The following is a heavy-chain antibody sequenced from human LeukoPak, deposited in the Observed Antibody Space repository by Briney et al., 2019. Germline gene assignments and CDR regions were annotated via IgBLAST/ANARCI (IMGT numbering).Heavy chain of an antibody. CDR3: ARAAGDYYDSSGYYPSRGFQH. J-gene: IGHJ1*01. V-gene: IGHV3-23*01. CDR1: GFTFSSYA. CDR2: ISGSGGST. D-gene: IGHD3-22*01. Sequence: GGSLRLSCAASGFTFSSYAMSWVRQAPGKGLEWVSAISGSGGSTYYADSVKGRFTISRDNSKNTLYLQMNSLRAEDTAVYYCARAAGDYYDSSGYYPSRGFQHWGQGTLVTVSS.